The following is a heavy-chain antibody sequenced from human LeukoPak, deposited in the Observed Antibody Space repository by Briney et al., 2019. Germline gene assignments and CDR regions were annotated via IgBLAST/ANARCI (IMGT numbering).Heavy chain of an antibody. CDR3: ARGPTYYDFPYYYYYMDV. CDR2: ISAYNGNT. V-gene: IGHV1-18*01. J-gene: IGHJ6*03. D-gene: IGHD3-3*01. CDR1: GYTFTSYG. Sequence: ASVKVSCKASGYTFTSYGISWVRQAPGQGLEWMGWISAYNGNTNYAQKLQGRVTMTTDTSTSTAHMELRSLRSDDTAVYYCARGPTYYDFPYYYYYMDVWGKGTTVTVSS.